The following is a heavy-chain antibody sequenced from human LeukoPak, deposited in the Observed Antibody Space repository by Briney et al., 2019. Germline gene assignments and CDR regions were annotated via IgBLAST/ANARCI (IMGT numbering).Heavy chain of an antibody. CDR1: GYTFTLYD. V-gene: IGHV1-8*01. J-gene: IGHJ1*01. CDR2: MYPNSVNS. Sequence: ASVKVSCTASGYTFTLYDINWVRQATGQGLEWMGWMYPNSVNSGSAQKFQGRVTMTRDTSIGTAYMELSSLTSEDTAMYYCATRGGYNYVIWGQGTLVTVSS. CDR3: ATRGGYNYVI. D-gene: IGHD5-18*01.